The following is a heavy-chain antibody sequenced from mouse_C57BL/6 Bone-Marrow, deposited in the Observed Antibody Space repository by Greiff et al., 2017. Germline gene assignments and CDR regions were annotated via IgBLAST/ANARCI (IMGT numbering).Heavy chain of an antibody. J-gene: IGHJ2*01. CDR2: IDPENGDT. CDR1: GFNIKDDY. Sequence: VQLQQSGAELVRPGASVKLSCTASGFNIKDDYMHWVKQRPEQGLEWIGWIDPENGDTEYASKFQGKATITADTSSNTAYLQLSSLTSEDTAVYYWTTYGNYAFDYWGQGTTLTVSS. V-gene: IGHV14-4*01. D-gene: IGHD2-1*01. CDR3: TTYGNYAFDY.